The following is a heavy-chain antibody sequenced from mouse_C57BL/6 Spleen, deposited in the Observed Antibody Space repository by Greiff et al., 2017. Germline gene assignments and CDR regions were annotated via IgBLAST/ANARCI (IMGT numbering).Heavy chain of an antibody. Sequence: EVKLVESGGGLVKPGGSLKLSCAASGFPFSSYALSWVRQTPEKRLEWVATISDGGSYTYYPDNVKGRFTISRDNAKNNLYLQMSQLKSEDTAMYYCARGGYDYAMDYWGQGTSVTVSS. V-gene: IGHV5-4*03. D-gene: IGHD2-2*01. J-gene: IGHJ4*01. CDR2: ISDGGSYT. CDR3: ARGGYDYAMDY. CDR1: GFPFSSYA.